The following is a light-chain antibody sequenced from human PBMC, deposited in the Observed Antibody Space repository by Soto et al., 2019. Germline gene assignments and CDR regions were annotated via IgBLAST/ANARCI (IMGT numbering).Light chain of an antibody. Sequence: QSVLTQLPSASGTPGQRVTISCSGSSANIGSNYVYWYQQLPGTAPKLLIYRNNQRPSGVPDRFSGSKSGTSASLAISGLRSDDEADYYCAAWDDSLSGRVFGVGTKLTVL. CDR3: AAWDDSLSGRV. V-gene: IGLV1-47*01. CDR2: RNN. J-gene: IGLJ3*02. CDR1: SANIGSNY.